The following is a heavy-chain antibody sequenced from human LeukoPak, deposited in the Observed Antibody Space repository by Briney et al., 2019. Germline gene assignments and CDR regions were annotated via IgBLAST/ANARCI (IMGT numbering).Heavy chain of an antibody. D-gene: IGHD2-2*01. CDR2: IYHSGST. J-gene: IGHJ4*02. CDR1: GGSISSSSYY. Sequence: SETLSLTCTVSGGSISSSSYYWGWIRQPPGKGLEWIGYIYHSGSTYYNPSLKSRVTISVDRSKNQFSLKLSSVTAADTAVYYCASRGYCSSTSCYEIDYWGQGTLVTVSS. CDR3: ASRGYCSSTSCYEIDY. V-gene: IGHV4-39*07.